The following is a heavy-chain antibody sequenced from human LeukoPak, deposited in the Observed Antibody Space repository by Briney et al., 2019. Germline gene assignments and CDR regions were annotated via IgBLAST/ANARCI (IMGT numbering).Heavy chain of an antibody. CDR2: IKQDGSEK. V-gene: IGHV3-7*01. CDR1: GFTFSSYW. Sequence: GGSLRLSCAASGFTFSSYWMSWVRQAPGKGLEWVANIKQDGSEKYYVDSVKGRFTISRDNAKNSLYLQMNSLRAEDTAVYYCARDYGDYGTYFDYWGKGTLVTVSS. J-gene: IGHJ4*02. D-gene: IGHD4-17*01. CDR3: ARDYGDYGTYFDY.